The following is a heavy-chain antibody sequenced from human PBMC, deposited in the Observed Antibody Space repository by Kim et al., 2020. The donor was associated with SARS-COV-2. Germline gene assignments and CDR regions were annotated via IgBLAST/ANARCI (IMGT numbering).Heavy chain of an antibody. J-gene: IGHJ4*02. CDR3: AKEGGGYSSSWYSGGHFDY. D-gene: IGHD6-13*01. V-gene: IGHV3-9*01. CDR2: ISWNSGSI. CDR1: GFTFDDYA. Sequence: GGSLRLSCAASGFTFDDYAMHWVRQAPGKGLEWVSGISWNSGSIGYADSVKDRFTISRDNAKNSLYLQMNSLRAEDTALYYCAKEGGGYSSSWYSGGHFDYWGQGTLVTVPS.